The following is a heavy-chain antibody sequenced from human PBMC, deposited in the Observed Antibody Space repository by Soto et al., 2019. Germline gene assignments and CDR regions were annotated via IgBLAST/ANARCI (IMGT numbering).Heavy chain of an antibody. J-gene: IGHJ3*02. CDR3: ARDAPFYSYGYDRGAFDI. D-gene: IGHD5-18*01. Sequence: QVQLQESGPGLVKPSETLSLTCTVSGGSISSYYWSWIRQPPGKGLEWIGYIYYSGSTNYNPSLKSRVTISVDTSKNQFSLKLSSVTAADTAVYYCARDAPFYSYGYDRGAFDIWGQGTMVTVSS. V-gene: IGHV4-59*01. CDR2: IYYSGST. CDR1: GGSISSYY.